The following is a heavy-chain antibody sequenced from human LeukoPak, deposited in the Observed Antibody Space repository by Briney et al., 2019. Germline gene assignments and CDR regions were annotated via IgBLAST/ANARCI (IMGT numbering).Heavy chain of an antibody. Sequence: GGSLRLSCAASGFTFSSYEMNWVRQAPGKGLEWVSYISSSGSTIYYADSVKGRFTISRDNAKNSLYLQMNSLRAEDTAVYYCARDLTIIAVAGHDPWGQGTLVTVSS. D-gene: IGHD6-19*01. V-gene: IGHV3-48*03. J-gene: IGHJ5*02. CDR2: ISSSGSTI. CDR3: ARDLTIIAVAGHDP. CDR1: GFTFSSYE.